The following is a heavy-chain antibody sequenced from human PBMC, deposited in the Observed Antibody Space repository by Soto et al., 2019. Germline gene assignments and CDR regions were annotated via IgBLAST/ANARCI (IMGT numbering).Heavy chain of an antibody. Sequence: QVQLVESGGGVVQPGRSLRLSCAASGFTFSSYGMHWVRQAPGKGLEWVAVISYDGSNKYYADSVKGRFTISRDNSKNTLYLQMNSLRAEDTAVYYCAKDKVDGDLRWFDPWGQGTLVTVSS. CDR2: ISYDGSNK. CDR3: AKDKVDGDLRWFDP. D-gene: IGHD1-26*01. V-gene: IGHV3-30*18. CDR1: GFTFSSYG. J-gene: IGHJ5*02.